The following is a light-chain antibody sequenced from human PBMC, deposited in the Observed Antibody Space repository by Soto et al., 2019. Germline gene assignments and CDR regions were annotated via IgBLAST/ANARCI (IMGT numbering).Light chain of an antibody. Sequence: EIVLTQSPATLSVSPGERATLSCRARQSVSDNLAWYQQKRGQAPRLLIHGASTRATGIPARFSGSGSGTEFTLTISSLQSEDFAVYYCHQYDNWPPGYTFGQGTKLEI. V-gene: IGKV3-15*01. CDR3: HQYDNWPPGYT. CDR2: GAS. J-gene: IGKJ2*01. CDR1: QSVSDN.